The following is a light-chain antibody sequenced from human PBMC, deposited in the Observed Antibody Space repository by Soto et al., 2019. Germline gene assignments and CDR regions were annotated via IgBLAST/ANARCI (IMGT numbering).Light chain of an antibody. CDR2: GAS. CDR3: QQYGSSPRT. Sequence: DIVLTQSPGTLSLSPGERATLSCSASQSVGSIYLAWYQQKPGQAPRLLIHGASNRASGIPDRFSGSGSGTDFTLTISRLEPEDFAVYYCQQYGSSPRTFGQGTKVDI. CDR1: QSVGSIY. J-gene: IGKJ1*01. V-gene: IGKV3-20*01.